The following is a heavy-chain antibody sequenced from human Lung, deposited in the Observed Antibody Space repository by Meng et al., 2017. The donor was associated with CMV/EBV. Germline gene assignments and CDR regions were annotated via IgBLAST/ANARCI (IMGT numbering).Heavy chain of an antibody. Sequence: GESLKISCAASGFTFNFYGMHWVRQAPGKGLEWVAFIPHDGSNKYYSEYVKGRFTISRDNYENTLYLQMNSLRAEDMAVYYCAKDQRYSSCSDYWGQGTQVTVSS. J-gene: IGHJ4*02. V-gene: IGHV3-30*02. D-gene: IGHD2-15*01. CDR3: AKDQRYSSCSDY. CDR2: IPHDGSNK. CDR1: GFTFNFYG.